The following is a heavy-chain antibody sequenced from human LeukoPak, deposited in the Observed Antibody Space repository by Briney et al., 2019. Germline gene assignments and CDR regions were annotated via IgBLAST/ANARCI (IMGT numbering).Heavy chain of an antibody. CDR1: GGSISSSSYY. D-gene: IGHD3-10*01. CDR3: ARGSGDYYGMDV. CDR2: IYYSGST. Sequence: PSETLSLTCTVSGGSISSSSYYWGWIRQPPGKGLEWIGSIYYSGSTYYNPSLKSRVTISVDTSKNQFSLKLSSVTAADTAVYYCARGSGDYYGMDVWGQGTTVTVSS. V-gene: IGHV4-39*01. J-gene: IGHJ6*02.